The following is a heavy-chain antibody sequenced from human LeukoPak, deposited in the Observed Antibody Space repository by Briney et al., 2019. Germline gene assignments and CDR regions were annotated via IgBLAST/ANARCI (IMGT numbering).Heavy chain of an antibody. CDR1: GLTFSSYS. Sequence: GGSLRLSCAASGLTFSSYSMNWVRQAPGKGLEWVSSISSSSSYIYYADSVKGRFTISRDNAKNSLYLQMNSLRAEDTAVYYCARGGYSGYVAKSTYFDYWGQGTLVTVSS. V-gene: IGHV3-21*01. CDR2: ISSSSSYI. D-gene: IGHD5-12*01. J-gene: IGHJ4*02. CDR3: ARGGYSGYVAKSTYFDY.